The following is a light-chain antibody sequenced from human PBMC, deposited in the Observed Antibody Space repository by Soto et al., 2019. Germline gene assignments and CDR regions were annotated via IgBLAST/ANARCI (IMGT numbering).Light chain of an antibody. J-gene: IGLJ2*01. CDR2: GNS. V-gene: IGLV1-40*01. CDR1: SSNIGAGYD. CDR3: QSYDSSLSGVV. Sequence: QSVLTKPPSVSGAPGQRGTISWTGSSSNIGAGYDVHWYQQLPGTAPKLLIYGNSNRPSGVPDRFSGSKSGTSASLAITGLQAEDEADYYCQSYDSSLSGVVFGGGTKLTVL.